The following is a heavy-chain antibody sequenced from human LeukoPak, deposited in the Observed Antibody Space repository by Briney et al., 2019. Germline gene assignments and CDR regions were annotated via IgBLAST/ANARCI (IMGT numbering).Heavy chain of an antibody. CDR1: TITFSNHE. D-gene: IGHD4-17*01. J-gene: IGHJ4*02. V-gene: IGHV3-48*03. CDR3: ARPYYGDYEFDY. Sequence: PGGSLRLSCAASTITFSNHEMNWVRQAPGKGLEWLSYISSGGSTIYYADSVKGRFTISRDNAKNSLYLEMNSLRVEDTAVYYCARPYYGDYEFDYWGQGILVTVSS. CDR2: ISSGGSTI.